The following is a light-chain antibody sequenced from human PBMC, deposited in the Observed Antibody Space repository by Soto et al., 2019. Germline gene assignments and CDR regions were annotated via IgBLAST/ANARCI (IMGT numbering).Light chain of an antibody. CDR2: GAS. J-gene: IGKJ2*01. Sequence: IVLTQSPNTLSVSPGDRATLSCRASPGITSAFLAWYQQKPGQAPRLLIYGASTRATGIPDRFSGSASGTDFTLTISRLEPEDFAVYYCQQYGPSPMYTFGQGTNLEIK. CDR1: PGITSAF. CDR3: QQYGPSPMYT. V-gene: IGKV3-20*01.